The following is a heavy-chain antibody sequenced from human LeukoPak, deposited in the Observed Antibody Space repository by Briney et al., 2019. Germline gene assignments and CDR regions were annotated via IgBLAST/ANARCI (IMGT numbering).Heavy chain of an antibody. Sequence: GRSLRHSCPCTGFTFSNYAMHWVRQAPSKGLEWVAVISYDGSNRYYADSVKGRFTISRDNSKNTLYLQMNSLRAEDTASYYCATDPRKSSQTGYFDNWGQGTLVTVSS. J-gene: IGHJ4*02. CDR2: ISYDGSNR. D-gene: IGHD1-14*01. CDR1: GFTFSNYA. V-gene: IGHV3-30*04. CDR3: ATDPRKSSQTGYFDN.